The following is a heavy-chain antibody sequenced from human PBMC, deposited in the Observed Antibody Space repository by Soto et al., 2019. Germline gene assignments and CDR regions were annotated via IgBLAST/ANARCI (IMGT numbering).Heavy chain of an antibody. CDR3: ARNYSTNGVCYDVAFDI. Sequence: QVQLVQSGAEVKKPGASVKVSCKASGYTFTSYDINWVRQATGQGLEWMGWMNPNSGNTGYAQKFQGRVTMTRNTSISTAYMELSSLRSEDTAVYYCARNYSTNGVCYDVAFDIWGQGTMVTVSS. D-gene: IGHD2-8*01. J-gene: IGHJ3*02. CDR1: GYTFTSYD. CDR2: MNPNSGNT. V-gene: IGHV1-8*01.